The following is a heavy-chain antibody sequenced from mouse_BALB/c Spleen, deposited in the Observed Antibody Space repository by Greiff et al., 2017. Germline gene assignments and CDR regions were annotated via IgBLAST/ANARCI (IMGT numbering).Heavy chain of an antibody. Sequence: EVQLVESGGGLVQPGGSLKLSCAASGFDFSRYWMSWVRQAPGKGLEWIGEINPDSSTINYTPSLKDKFIISRDNAKNTLYLQMSKVRSEDTALYYCARGGYGSSSWYFDVWGAGTTVTVSS. CDR3: ARGGYGSSSWYFDV. J-gene: IGHJ1*01. V-gene: IGHV4-1*02. D-gene: IGHD1-1*01. CDR1: GFDFSRYW. CDR2: INPDSSTI.